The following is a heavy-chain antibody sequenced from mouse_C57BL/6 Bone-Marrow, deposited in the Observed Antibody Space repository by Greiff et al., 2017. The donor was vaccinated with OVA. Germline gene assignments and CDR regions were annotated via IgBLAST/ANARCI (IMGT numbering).Heavy chain of an antibody. CDR1: GFTFSDYG. V-gene: IGHV5-15*01. CDR2: ISNLAYSI. J-gene: IGHJ3*01. Sequence: DVKLVESGGGLVQPGGSLKLSCAASGFTFSDYGMAWVRQAPRKGPEWVAFISNLAYSIYYADTVTGRFTISRENAKNTLYLEMSSLRSEDTAMYYCARRGDYYSNYGFAYWGQGTLVTVSA. CDR3: ARRGDYYSNYGFAY. D-gene: IGHD2-5*01.